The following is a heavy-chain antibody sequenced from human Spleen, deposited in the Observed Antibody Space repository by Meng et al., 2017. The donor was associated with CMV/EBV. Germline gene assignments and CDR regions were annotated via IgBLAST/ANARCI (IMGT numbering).Heavy chain of an antibody. CDR2: ISGSGAST. CDR1: GFSLEDYA. CDR3: ARGPREYYDILFDY. V-gene: IGHV3-20*04. Sequence: GESLKISCAASGFSLEDYAMHWVRQAPGKGLEWVSGISGSGASTYYADTVKGRFTISRDNAKNSLYLQMNSLRAEDTAVYYCARGPREYYDILFDYWGQGTLVTVSS. J-gene: IGHJ4*02. D-gene: IGHD3-9*01.